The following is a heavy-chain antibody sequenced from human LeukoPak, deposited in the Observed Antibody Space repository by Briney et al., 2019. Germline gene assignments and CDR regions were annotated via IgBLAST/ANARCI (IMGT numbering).Heavy chain of an antibody. Sequence: SETLSLTCAVYGGSFSGYYWSWIRQPPGKGLEWIGEINHSGSTNYNPSLKSRVTISVDTSKNQFSLKLSSATAADTAVYYCATLGYYYGMDVWGQGTTVTVSS. CDR3: ATLGYYYGMDV. V-gene: IGHV4-34*01. CDR2: INHSGST. CDR1: GGSFSGYY. J-gene: IGHJ6*02.